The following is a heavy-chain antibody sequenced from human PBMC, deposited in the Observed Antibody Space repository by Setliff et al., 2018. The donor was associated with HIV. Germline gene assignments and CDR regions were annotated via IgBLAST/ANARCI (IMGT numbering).Heavy chain of an antibody. Sequence: PGESLKISCKGSGFTFTDYWIGWVRQMPEKGLEWMGIIYPDDSDTRYSPSFQGQVTLSADKSINTTYLQWSSLKASDTAMYYCATLVGTNGVVWFDLWGQGTLVTVSS. V-gene: IGHV5-51*01. CDR1: GFTFTDYW. J-gene: IGHJ5*01. D-gene: IGHD1-26*01. CDR3: ATLVGTNGVVWFDL. CDR2: IYPDDSDT.